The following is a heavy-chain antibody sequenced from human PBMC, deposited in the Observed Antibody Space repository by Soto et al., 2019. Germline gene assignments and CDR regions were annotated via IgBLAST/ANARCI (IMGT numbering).Heavy chain of an antibody. CDR1: GFTFDDYT. Sequence: GGSLRLSCAASGFTFDDYTMHWVRQAPGKGLEWVSLISWDGGSTYYADSVKGRFTISRDNSKNSLYLQMNSLRTEDTALYYCAKDTSIAARPDAHAPSYYYYGMDVWGQGTTVTVSS. J-gene: IGHJ6*02. CDR2: ISWDGGST. CDR3: AKDTSIAARPDAHAPSYYYYGMDV. D-gene: IGHD6-6*01. V-gene: IGHV3-43*01.